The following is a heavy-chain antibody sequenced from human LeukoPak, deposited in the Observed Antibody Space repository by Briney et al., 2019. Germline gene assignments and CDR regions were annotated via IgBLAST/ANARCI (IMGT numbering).Heavy chain of an antibody. V-gene: IGHV4-4*09. Sequence: SETLSLTCTVSGACISAYYWSWIRQSPGKGLEWIGYIHPRGCTNYNPSFASRVIISVGIYKNHFPLRLSSVTATDAAVYYCASQAVAGAYYFDYWGQGTLVTVSS. CDR2: IHPRGCT. D-gene: IGHD6-19*01. CDR3: ASQAVAGAYYFDY. J-gene: IGHJ4*02. CDR1: GACISAYY.